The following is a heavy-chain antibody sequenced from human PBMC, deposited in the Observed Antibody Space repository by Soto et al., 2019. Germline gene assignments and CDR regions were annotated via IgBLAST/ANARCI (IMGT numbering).Heavy chain of an antibody. V-gene: IGHV3-23*01. J-gene: IGHJ4*02. Sequence: GGSLRLSCAASGFTFSTFAMGWVRQAPGKGLEWVSDISGSAGAKYYADSVTGRFIISRDNSKNTLYLQMNSLRADDTAVYYCARALATVFYFDFWGQGTLVTVSS. CDR2: ISGSAGAK. D-gene: IGHD5-12*01. CDR3: ARALATVFYFDF. CDR1: GFTFSTFA.